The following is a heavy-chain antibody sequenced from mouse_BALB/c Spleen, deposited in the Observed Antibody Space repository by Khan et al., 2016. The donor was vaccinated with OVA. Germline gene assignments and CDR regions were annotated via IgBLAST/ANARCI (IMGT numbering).Heavy chain of an antibody. V-gene: IGHV3-2*02. D-gene: IGHD1-1*01. CDR3: ARQNYYGYAMDY. J-gene: IGHJ4*01. CDR1: GYSITSDYA. CDR2: ISYSGST. Sequence: EVQLQESGPGLVKPSQSLSLTCTVTGYSITSDYAWNWIRQFPGNKMEWMGYISYSGSTSYNQSLRSRISITRDTSTNQFFLQLNSVTYEETATFYCARQNYYGYAMDYWGQGTSVTVSS.